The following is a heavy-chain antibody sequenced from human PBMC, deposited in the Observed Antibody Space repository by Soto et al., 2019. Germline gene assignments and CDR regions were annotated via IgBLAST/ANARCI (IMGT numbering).Heavy chain of an antibody. J-gene: IGHJ6*02. CDR2: ISSSSSYK. CDR1: GFSFHVYS. V-gene: IGHV3-21*01. Sequence: EVQLVGSGGGLVKPGGSLRLSCAASGFSFHVYSMTWVRQAPGKGLEWVASISSSSSYKDYADSVKGRFTVSRDNAKNSLYLQMNSLRADDTAVYYCARAYTDSGKYYYSYGMDVWDQGTEVTVSS. D-gene: IGHD5-18*01. CDR3: ARAYTDSGKYYYSYGMDV.